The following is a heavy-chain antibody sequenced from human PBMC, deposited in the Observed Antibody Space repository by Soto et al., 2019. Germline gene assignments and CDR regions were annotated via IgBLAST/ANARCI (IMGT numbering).Heavy chain of an antibody. V-gene: IGHV3-23*01. D-gene: IGHD3-10*01. Sequence: EVQLLESGGGLVQPGGSLRLSCAASGFTFSSYAMSWVSQAPGKGLEWVSAISGSGGSTYYADSVKGRFTISRNNSKNPLYLQMNSMRAEDTAVYYCAKDLLGGGRRYFQHWGQGTLVTVSS. CDR1: GFTFSSYA. CDR2: ISGSGGST. J-gene: IGHJ1*01. CDR3: AKDLLGGGRRYFQH.